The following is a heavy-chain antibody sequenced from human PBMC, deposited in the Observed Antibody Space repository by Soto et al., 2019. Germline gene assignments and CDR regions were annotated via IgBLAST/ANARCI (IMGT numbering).Heavy chain of an antibody. CDR1: GGSITNHY. CDR3: VASLAASGLNWLDP. V-gene: IGHV4-4*07. D-gene: IGHD6-13*01. J-gene: IGHJ5*02. Sequence: SETLSLTCTVSGGSITNHYWNWVRQPPGKGLEWIGLIFANGHTDYNPSLKSRVTMSVDASKNQFSLRLTSMTAADTAVYYCVASLAASGLNWLDPWGRGTLVTVSS. CDR2: IFANGHT.